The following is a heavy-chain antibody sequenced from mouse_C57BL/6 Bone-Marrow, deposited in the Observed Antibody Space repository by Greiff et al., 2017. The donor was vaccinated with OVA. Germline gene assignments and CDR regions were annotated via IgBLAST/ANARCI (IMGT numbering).Heavy chain of an antibody. CDR3: ARGLGESSSLTEDFDV. J-gene: IGHJ1*03. V-gene: IGHV5-17*01. CDR2: ISSGSSTI. D-gene: IGHD1-3*01. CDR1: GFTFSEYG. Sequence: EVKLVESGGGLVKPGGSLKLSCAASGFTFSEYGVHFVLHPPEKGLVLVAYISSGSSTIYYADTVKGRFTISRDNAKNTLFLQMTSLRSEDTAMYYCARGLGESSSLTEDFDVWGTGTTVTVSS.